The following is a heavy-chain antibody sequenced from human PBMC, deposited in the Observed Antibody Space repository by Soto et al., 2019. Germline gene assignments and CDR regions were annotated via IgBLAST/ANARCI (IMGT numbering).Heavy chain of an antibody. V-gene: IGHV1-18*01. J-gene: IGHJ4*02. Sequence: QVQLVQSGAEVKKPGASVKVSCKASGYSFTTYGISWVRQAPGQGLECMGWISDHNGNTNYAQKFEGRVTMTSDTSTRTAYMELRSLGSDDTAVYYCARDLGSYGLDGFDFWGQGTQVTVSS. CDR1: GYSFTTYG. D-gene: IGHD3-16*01. CDR3: ARDLGSYGLDGFDF. CDR2: ISDHNGNT.